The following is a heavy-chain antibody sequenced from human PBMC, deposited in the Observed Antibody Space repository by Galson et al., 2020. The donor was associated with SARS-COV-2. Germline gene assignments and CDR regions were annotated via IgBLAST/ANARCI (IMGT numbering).Heavy chain of an antibody. CDR3: ARLHYGEYAPEAFDI. Sequence: SETLSLTWAVSGTSISSGSSSWHWIRQPPGKGLEWIGYISHSGGTYYNPSLKSRVTTSGDRSKNQFSWRLSSVTAADTAVYYRARLHYGEYAPEAFDIWGPGTRVTVAS. V-gene: IGHV4-30-2*01. D-gene: IGHD4-17*01. CDR1: GTSISSGSSS. CDR2: ISHSGGT. J-gene: IGHJ3*02.